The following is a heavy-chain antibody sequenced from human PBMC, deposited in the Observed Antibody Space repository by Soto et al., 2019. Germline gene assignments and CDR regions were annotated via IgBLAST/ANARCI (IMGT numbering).Heavy chain of an antibody. V-gene: IGHV3-21*01. CDR2: ISSTGDYI. Sequence: PGGSLRLSCAASGFIFSSHNMSWVRQAPGKGLEWVSVISSTGDYINYADSVKGRFTISRDNAKNALYLQMISPRAEDTAVYYCAREGVPMGNDYGSWSYDYWGQVILVPVSP. D-gene: IGHD3-10*01. CDR1: GFIFSSHN. J-gene: IGHJ4*02. CDR3: AREGVPMGNDYGSWSYDY.